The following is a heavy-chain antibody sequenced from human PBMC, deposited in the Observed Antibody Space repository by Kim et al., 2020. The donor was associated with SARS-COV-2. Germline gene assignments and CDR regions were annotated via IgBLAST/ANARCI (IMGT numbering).Heavy chain of an antibody. CDR1: GYSFNSYW. V-gene: IGHV5-51*01. Sequence: GESLKISCKGSGYSFNSYWIGWVRQMPGKGLEWMGIIYPGDSDTRYSPSFQGQVTISADKSISTAYLQWSSLKASDTAMYYCARHPRDCSSTSCYYYYYYMDVWGKGTTVTVSS. CDR3: ARHPRDCSSTSCYYYYYYMDV. D-gene: IGHD2-2*01. J-gene: IGHJ6*03. CDR2: IYPGDSDT.